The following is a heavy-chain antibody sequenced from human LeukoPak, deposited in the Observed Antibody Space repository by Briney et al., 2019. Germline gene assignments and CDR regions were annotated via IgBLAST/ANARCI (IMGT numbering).Heavy chain of an antibody. CDR3: AKAPVGHYYYYMDV. CDR1: GFTFSSYA. V-gene: IGHV3-23*01. J-gene: IGHJ6*03. Sequence: PGGSLRLSCAASGFTFSSYAMSWVRQAPGKGLEWVSAISGSGGSTYYADSVKGRFTISRDNSKDTLYLQMNSLRAEDTAVYYCAKAPVGHYYYYMDVWGKGTTVTVSS. CDR2: ISGSGGST.